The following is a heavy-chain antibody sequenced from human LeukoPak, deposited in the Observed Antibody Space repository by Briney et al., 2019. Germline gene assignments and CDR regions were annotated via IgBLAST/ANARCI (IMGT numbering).Heavy chain of an antibody. Sequence: GGSLRLSCAASGFTFSSYGMSWVRQAPEKGLEWVSGINGSGGSTYYADSVKGRFTISRDNFKDTLYLQMNSLRAEDTAVYYCARSEHGSGTTGYYYYYFMDVWGKGTTVTVSS. J-gene: IGHJ6*03. CDR3: ARSEHGSGTTGYYYYYFMDV. D-gene: IGHD3-10*01. V-gene: IGHV3-23*01. CDR2: INGSGGST. CDR1: GFTFSSYG.